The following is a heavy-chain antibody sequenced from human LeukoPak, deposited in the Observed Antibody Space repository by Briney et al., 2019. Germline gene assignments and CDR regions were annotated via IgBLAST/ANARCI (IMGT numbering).Heavy chain of an antibody. CDR2: ISGSGDRT. CDR3: ARTFDF. CDR1: GITASSYA. Sequence: GGSLRLSCAASGITASSYAMTWVRQARGKGLEWVSSISGSGDRTMYADSVKGRFTISRDNAKNSLYLQMNSLRAEDTAVYYCARTFDFWGQGTLVTVSS. J-gene: IGHJ4*02. V-gene: IGHV3-23*01.